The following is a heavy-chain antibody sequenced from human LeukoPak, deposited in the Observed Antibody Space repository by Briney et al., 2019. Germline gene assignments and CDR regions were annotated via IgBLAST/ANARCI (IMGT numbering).Heavy chain of an antibody. Sequence: SETLSLTCAVYGGSFSGYYWSWIRQPPGKGLEWIGEINHSGSTNYNPSLKSRVTISVDTSKNQFSLKLSSVTAADTAVYYCATHPRGAWGAYGGNSMYYYYYYYMDVWGKGTTVTISS. CDR2: INHSGST. V-gene: IGHV4-34*01. CDR1: GGSFSGYY. J-gene: IGHJ6*03. D-gene: IGHD4-23*01. CDR3: ATHPRGAWGAYGGNSMYYYYYYYMDV.